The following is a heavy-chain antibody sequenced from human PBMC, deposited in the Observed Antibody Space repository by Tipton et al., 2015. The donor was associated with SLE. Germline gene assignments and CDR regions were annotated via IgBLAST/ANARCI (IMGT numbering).Heavy chain of an antibody. V-gene: IGHV4-34*01. CDR3: ATEYYSSSSRLQH. J-gene: IGHJ1*01. CDR2: INHSGST. Sequence: TLSLTCAVYGGSFSGYYWSWIHQPPGKGLEWIGEINHSGSTNYNPSLKSRVTISVDTSKNQFSLKLSSVTAADTAVYYCATEYYSSSSRLQHWGQGTLVTVSS. CDR1: GGSFSGYY. D-gene: IGHD6-6*01.